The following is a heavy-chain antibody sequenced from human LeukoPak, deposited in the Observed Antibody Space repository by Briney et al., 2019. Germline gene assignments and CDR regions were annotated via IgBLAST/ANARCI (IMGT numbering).Heavy chain of an antibody. D-gene: IGHD4-17*01. J-gene: IGHJ4*02. V-gene: IGHV5-51*01. CDR2: IYPGDSET. Sequence: GESLKISCKGSGYTFTGYWIGWVRQMPGKGLEWMAFIYPGDSETRYSPSFQGQVTISVDKSINTAYLQWSSLKASDTAIYYCARHAVYGDYAASRNFYFDYWGPGTLVTVSS. CDR3: ARHAVYGDYAASRNFYFDY. CDR1: GYTFTGYW.